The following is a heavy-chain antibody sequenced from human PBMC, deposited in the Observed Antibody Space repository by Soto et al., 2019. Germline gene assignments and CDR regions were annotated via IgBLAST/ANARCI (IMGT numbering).Heavy chain of an antibody. CDR3: ARHVSYYYDSSGRSGFDY. Sequence: XGTLSLTCTVSGGSISSSSYYGGWIRQPPGKGLEWIGSIYYSGSTYYNPSLKSRVTISVDTSKNQFSLKLSSVTAADTAVYYCARHVSYYYDSSGRSGFDYWGQGTLVTVSS. CDR2: IYYSGST. D-gene: IGHD3-22*01. V-gene: IGHV4-39*01. CDR1: GGSISSSSYY. J-gene: IGHJ4*02.